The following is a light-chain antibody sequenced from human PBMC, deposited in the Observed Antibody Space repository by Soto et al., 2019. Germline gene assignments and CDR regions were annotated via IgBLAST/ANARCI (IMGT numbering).Light chain of an antibody. CDR3: CSYAGSSTSVV. J-gene: IGLJ2*01. CDR2: EGS. Sequence: QSALTQPASESGSPGQSITIFCTGTSSDVGSYNLVSWYQQHPGKAPKLMIYEGSKRPSGVSNRFSGSKSGNTASLTISGLQAEDEADYYCCSYAGSSTSVVFGGGTKLTVL. V-gene: IGLV2-23*01. CDR1: SSDVGSYNL.